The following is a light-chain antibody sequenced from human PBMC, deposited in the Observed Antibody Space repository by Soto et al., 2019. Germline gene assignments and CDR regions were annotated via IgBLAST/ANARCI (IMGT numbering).Light chain of an antibody. V-gene: IGLV1-40*01. CDR3: QSYDSSLSGAV. CDR2: GNS. J-gene: IGLJ7*01. Sequence: QPVLTRPPSVSGGPGKRVTISGTGSSSNIGAGYDVHSYQQLPGTAPKLLIYGNSNRPSGVPDRFSGSKAVTSASLAITGLQAEDEADYYFQSYDSSLSGAVFGGGTQLTVL. CDR1: SSNIGAGYD.